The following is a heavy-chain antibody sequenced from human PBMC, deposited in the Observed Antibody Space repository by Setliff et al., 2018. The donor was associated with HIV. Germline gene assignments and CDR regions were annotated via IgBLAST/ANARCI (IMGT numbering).Heavy chain of an antibody. V-gene: IGHV4-38-2*02. Sequence: SETLSLTCSVSHYSISSEYYWGWFRQPPGKGLEYIGSIYQSGSTYYSPFFKSRVSMSIDTSKDQFSLRLKSLTASDTAVYNCARLDTIMLYTDCWGQGTLVTVSS. J-gene: IGHJ4*02. CDR1: HYSISSEYY. D-gene: IGHD3-16*01. CDR3: ARLDTIMLYTDC. CDR2: IYQSGST.